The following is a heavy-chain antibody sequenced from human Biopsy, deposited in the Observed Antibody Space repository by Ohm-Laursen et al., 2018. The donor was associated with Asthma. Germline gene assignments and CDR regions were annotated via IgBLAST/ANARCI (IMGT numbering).Heavy chain of an antibody. V-gene: IGHV1-18*01. D-gene: IGHD3-10*01. J-gene: IGHJ6*02. CDR3: ARAVDYSHYYGIDV. CDR2: MSVYNGNT. CDR1: GYTFNSAG. Sequence: GSVKVSCKTSGYTFNSAGITWGRQAPGQGLEWMGWMSVYNGNTKVVQKLQDRVKMITDTSTSTAYMELRSLRYDDTAVYFCARAVDYSHYYGIDVWGQGTTVTVS.